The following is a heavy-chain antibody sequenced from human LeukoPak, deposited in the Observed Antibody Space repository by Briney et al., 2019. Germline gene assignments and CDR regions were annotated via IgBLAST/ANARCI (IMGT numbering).Heavy chain of an antibody. Sequence: GESLKISCKGSGYIFTNYWIGWVRQMPGKGLEWMGIVYPGDSDTTYSPSFQGQVTISADKSISTAYLQWSSLKASDTAIYYCARRGYCSGGNCISNAFDIWGQGTMVTVSS. CDR1: GYIFTNYW. CDR2: VYPGDSDT. V-gene: IGHV5-51*01. D-gene: IGHD2-15*01. J-gene: IGHJ3*02. CDR3: ARRGYCSGGNCISNAFDI.